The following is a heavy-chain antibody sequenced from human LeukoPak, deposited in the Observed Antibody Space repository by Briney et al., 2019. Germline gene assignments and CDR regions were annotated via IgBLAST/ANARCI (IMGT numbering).Heavy chain of an antibody. D-gene: IGHD2-2*03. J-gene: IGHJ6*02. CDR3: ARDGYCSSTSCQGDYYYYGMDV. V-gene: IGHV1-18*01. CDR1: GYTFTSYG. Sequence: ASGKVSCKASGYTFTSYGISWVRQAPGQGLEWMGWISAYNGNTNYAQKLQGRVTMTTDTSTSTAYMELRSLRSDDTAVYYCARDGYCSSTSCQGDYYYYGMDVWGQGTTVTVSS. CDR2: ISAYNGNT.